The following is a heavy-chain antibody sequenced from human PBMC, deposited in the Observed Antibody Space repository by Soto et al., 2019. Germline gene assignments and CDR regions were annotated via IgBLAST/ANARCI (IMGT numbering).Heavy chain of an antibody. CDR2: IYYSGST. D-gene: IGHD3-3*01. V-gene: IGHV4-30-4*01. CDR1: GGSISSGDYY. J-gene: IGHJ5*02. Sequence: SETLSLTCTVSGGSISSGDYYWSWIRQPPGKGLEWIGSIYYSGSTYYNPSLKSRVTISVDTSKNQFSLKLSSVTAADTAVYYCARTYYDFWSGYWRWFDPWGQGTLVTVSS. CDR3: ARTYYDFWSGYWRWFDP.